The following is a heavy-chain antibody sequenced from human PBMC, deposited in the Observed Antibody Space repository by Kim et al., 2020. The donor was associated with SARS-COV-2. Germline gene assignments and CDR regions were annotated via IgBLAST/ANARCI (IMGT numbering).Heavy chain of an antibody. CDR3: ARQGLGLRHYGMDV. CDR1: GGSISSSSYY. V-gene: IGHV4-39*01. CDR2: IYYSGST. D-gene: IGHD3-16*01. Sequence: SETLSLTCTVSGGSISSSSYYWGWIRQPPGKGLEWIGSIYYSGSTYYNPSLKSRVTISVDTSKNQFSLKLSSVTAADTAVYYCARQGLGLRHYGMDVWGQGTTVTVYS. J-gene: IGHJ6*02.